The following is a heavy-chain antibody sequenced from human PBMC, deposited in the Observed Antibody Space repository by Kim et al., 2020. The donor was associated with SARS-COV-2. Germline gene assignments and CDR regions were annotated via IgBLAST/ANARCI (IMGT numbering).Heavy chain of an antibody. CDR2: IYYSGST. CDR1: GGSISSSSYY. D-gene: IGHD3-10*01. V-gene: IGHV4-39*07. CDR3: ARGWFGEFYYYGMDV. Sequence: SETLSLTCTVSGGSISSSSYYWGWIRQPPGKGLEWIGSIYYSGSTYYNPSLKSRVTISVDTSKNQFSLKLSSVTAADTAVYYCARGWFGEFYYYGMDVWGQGTTVTVSS. J-gene: IGHJ6*02.